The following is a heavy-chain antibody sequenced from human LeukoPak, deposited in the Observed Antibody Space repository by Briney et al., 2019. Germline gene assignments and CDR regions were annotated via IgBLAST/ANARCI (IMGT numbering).Heavy chain of an antibody. Sequence: GGSLRLSCAASRFTFSSYAMHWVRQAPGKGLEWVAVISYDGSHKYYAESVKGRFTISRDDSKNTLYLQMNSLRADDTAVYYCARGPDIAATGHLFDYWGQGTLVTVSS. D-gene: IGHD6-25*01. CDR2: ISYDGSHK. J-gene: IGHJ4*02. V-gene: IGHV3-30*04. CDR1: RFTFSSYA. CDR3: ARGPDIAATGHLFDY.